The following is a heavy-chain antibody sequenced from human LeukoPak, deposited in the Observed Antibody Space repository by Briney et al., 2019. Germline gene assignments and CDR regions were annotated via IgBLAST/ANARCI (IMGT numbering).Heavy chain of an antibody. D-gene: IGHD2-15*01. Sequence: GGSLRLSCAASGFSFSTYRMSWVRQAPGKGLEWVANIKQDGSEKYYVDSVKGRFTISRDNAKNSLDLQMNSLRAEDTAVYYCARGGYSWFDPWGQGTLVTVSS. CDR3: ARGGYSWFDP. CDR2: IKQDGSEK. J-gene: IGHJ5*02. CDR1: GFSFSTYR. V-gene: IGHV3-7*01.